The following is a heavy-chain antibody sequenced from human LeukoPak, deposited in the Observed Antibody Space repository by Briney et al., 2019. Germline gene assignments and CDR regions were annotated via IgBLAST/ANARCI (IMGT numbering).Heavy chain of an antibody. CDR3: ARLRRDTAMVSHMDV. J-gene: IGHJ6*03. D-gene: IGHD5-18*01. V-gene: IGHV4-39*01. Sequence: SETLSLTCTVSGGSISSSSYYWGWIRQPPGKGLEWIGSIYYSGSTYYNPSLKSRVTISVDTSKNQFSLKLSSVTAADTAVYYCARLRRDTAMVSHMDVWGKGTTVTISS. CDR2: IYYSGST. CDR1: GGSISSSSYY.